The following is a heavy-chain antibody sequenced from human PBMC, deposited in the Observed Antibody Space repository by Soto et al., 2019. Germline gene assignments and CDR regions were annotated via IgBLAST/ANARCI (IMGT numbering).Heavy chain of an antibody. Sequence: ASVKVSCKASGCTFTSYAMHWVRQAPGQRLEWMGWINAGNGNTKYSQKFQGRVTITRDTSASTAYMELSSLRSEDTAVYYCARGREEGRYFDWLLSLDAFDIWGQGTMVTVSS. J-gene: IGHJ3*02. CDR1: GCTFTSYA. CDR3: ARGREEGRYFDWLLSLDAFDI. V-gene: IGHV1-3*01. D-gene: IGHD3-9*01. CDR2: INAGNGNT.